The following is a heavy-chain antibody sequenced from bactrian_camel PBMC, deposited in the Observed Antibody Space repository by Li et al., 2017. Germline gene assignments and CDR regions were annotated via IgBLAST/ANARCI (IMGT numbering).Heavy chain of an antibody. CDR1: GFIHGGAY. CDR3: AIDMVFGY. V-gene: IGHV3S35*01. CDR2: ITPDSDRT. J-gene: IGHJ6*01. D-gene: IGHD3*01. Sequence: VESGGGLVQPGGSLRLSCAASGFIHGGAYMAWFRQAPGKGLEWVAYITPDSDRTNYADSVKGRFTISRDNAKNTLHLQMDSLKTEDTAVHYCAIDMVFGYWGQGTQVTV.